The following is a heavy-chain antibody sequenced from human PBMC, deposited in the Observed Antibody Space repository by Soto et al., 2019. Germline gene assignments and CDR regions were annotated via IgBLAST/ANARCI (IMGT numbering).Heavy chain of an antibody. CDR2: INSDGRST. D-gene: IGHD3-22*01. CDR1: GFTFSSYW. CDR3: ARYYDSIDYYYMINYYYGMAG. Sequence: EVQLVESGGGLVQPGGSLRLSCAASGFTFSSYWMHWVRQAPGKGLVWVSRINSDGRSTSYADSVKGRFTISRDNAKNTPSLEMNSLTAEDTAGYYCARYYDSIDYYYMINYYYGMAGWGQGTTVNVS. V-gene: IGHV3-74*01. J-gene: IGHJ6*02.